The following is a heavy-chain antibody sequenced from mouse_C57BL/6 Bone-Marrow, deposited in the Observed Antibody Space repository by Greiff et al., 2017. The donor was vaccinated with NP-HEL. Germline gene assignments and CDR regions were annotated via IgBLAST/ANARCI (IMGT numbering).Heavy chain of an antibody. J-gene: IGHJ2*01. Sequence: QVQLQQSGAELVRPGTSVKMSCKASGYTFTNYWIGWAKQRPGHGLAWIGDIYPGGGYTNYNEKFKGKATLTADKSSRAAYMQFSSLTSEDSAIYYCARGDWPYYFEYWGQGTTLTGSS. D-gene: IGHD4-1*01. V-gene: IGHV1-63*01. CDR1: GYTFTNYW. CDR3: ARGDWPYYFEY. CDR2: IYPGGGYT.